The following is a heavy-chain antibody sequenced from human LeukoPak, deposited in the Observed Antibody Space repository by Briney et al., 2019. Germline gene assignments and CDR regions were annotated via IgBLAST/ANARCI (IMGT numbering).Heavy chain of an antibody. J-gene: IGHJ6*03. CDR1: GGSISSSSYY. CDR2: IYYSGST. V-gene: IGHV4-39*01. CDR3: ARSWYDFYYYYYYMDV. Sequence: PSETLSLTCTVSGGSISSSSYYWGWIRQPPGKGLEWIGSIYYSGSTYYNPFLKSRVTISVDTSKNQFSLKLSSVTAADTAVYYCARSWYDFYYYYYYMDVWGKGTTVTVSS. D-gene: IGHD6-13*01.